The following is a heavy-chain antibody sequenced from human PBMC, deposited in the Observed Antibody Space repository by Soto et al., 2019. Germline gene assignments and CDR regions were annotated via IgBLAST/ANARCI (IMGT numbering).Heavy chain of an antibody. Sequence: HPGGSLRLSCAASGFTFSNYAMSWVRQAPGKGLEWVSTILARGDPTYYADSVQGRFTISRDNSRNTVFLHMDSLRAEDTAVYYCAYTWKADSWGQGTLVTVSS. CDR3: AYTWKADS. D-gene: IGHD1-1*01. CDR2: ILARGDPT. CDR1: GFTFSNYA. V-gene: IGHV3-23*01. J-gene: IGHJ4*02.